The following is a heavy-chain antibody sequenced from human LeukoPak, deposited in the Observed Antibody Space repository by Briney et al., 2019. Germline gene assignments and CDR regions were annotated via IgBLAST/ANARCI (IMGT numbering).Heavy chain of an antibody. V-gene: IGHV3-11*04. J-gene: IGHJ4*02. Sequence: GGSLRLSCAASGFTFSYFYMTWIRQAPGKGLEWVSYISSSGSTIYYADSVKGRFTISRDNAKNSLYLQMNSLRAEDTAVYYCARVEGSGWSKLCDYWGQGTLVTVSS. CDR3: ARVEGSGWSKLCDY. D-gene: IGHD6-19*01. CDR2: ISSSGSTI. CDR1: GFTFSYFY.